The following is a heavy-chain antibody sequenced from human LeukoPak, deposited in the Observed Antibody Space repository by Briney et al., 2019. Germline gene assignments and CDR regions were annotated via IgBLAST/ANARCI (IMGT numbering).Heavy chain of an antibody. V-gene: IGHV4-39*07. CDR2: IYNSGST. J-gene: IGHJ5*02. CDR1: GGSISSISYY. D-gene: IGHD5-18*01. Sequence: PSETLSLTCTVSGGSISSISYYWGWIRQPPGKGLEWIGSIYNSGSTYYNPSLKSRVTILVDTSKNQFSLKLSSVTAADTAVYYCARQGYNYGYRFDPWGQGTLVTVSS. CDR3: ARQGYNYGYRFDP.